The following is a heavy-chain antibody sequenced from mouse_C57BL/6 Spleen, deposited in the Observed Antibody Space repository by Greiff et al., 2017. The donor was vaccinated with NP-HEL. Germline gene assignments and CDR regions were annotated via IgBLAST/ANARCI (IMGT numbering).Heavy chain of an antibody. Sequence: EVQLQESGGGLVKPGGSLKLSCAASGFTFSDYGMHWVRQAPEKGLEWVAYISSGSSTIYYADTVKGRITISRDNAKNTLFLQMTSLRSEDTAMYYCARGGTRGYYAMDYWGQGTSVTVSS. CDR2: ISSGSSTI. V-gene: IGHV5-17*01. J-gene: IGHJ4*01. D-gene: IGHD3-3*01. CDR3: ARGGTRGYYAMDY. CDR1: GFTFSDYG.